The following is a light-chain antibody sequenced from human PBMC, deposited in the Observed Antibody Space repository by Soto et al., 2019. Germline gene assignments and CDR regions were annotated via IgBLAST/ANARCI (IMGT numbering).Light chain of an antibody. CDR3: ATWDDSLNGAV. J-gene: IGLJ7*01. Sequence: QSVLTQQPSASGTPGQRVTISCSGSSSNIGSNAVNWYQQLPGTAHKLLIYNNNRRPSGVPDRFSGSKSGTSASLAISGLQSEDEADYYCATWDDSLNGAVFGGGTQLTVL. CDR2: NNN. V-gene: IGLV1-44*01. CDR1: SSNIGSNA.